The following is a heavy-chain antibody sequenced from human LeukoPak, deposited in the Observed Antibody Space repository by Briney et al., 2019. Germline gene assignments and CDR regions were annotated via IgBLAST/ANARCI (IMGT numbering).Heavy chain of an antibody. D-gene: IGHD1-26*01. Sequence: PGGSLRLSCAASGFTFSSYGMLWVRRAPGKGLEGGAFIRYDGSKKYYSDSVTGRFTISRDNSNNTLYLQLNSLRPEDTAVYYCAKGKGWRWELVGTFEYWGQGTLVTVSS. CDR1: GFTFSSYG. CDR2: IRYDGSKK. CDR3: AKGKGWRWELVGTFEY. J-gene: IGHJ4*02. V-gene: IGHV3-30*02.